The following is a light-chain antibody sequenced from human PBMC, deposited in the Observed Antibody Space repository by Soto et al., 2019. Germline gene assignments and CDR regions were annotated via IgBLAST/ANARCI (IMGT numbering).Light chain of an antibody. CDR2: GAS. CDR3: QQYYSIPFT. CDR1: QSVLYNSNNKNH. V-gene: IGKV4-1*01. Sequence: DFVMTQAPDSLAVPLGERATINCKSSQSVLYNSNNKNHLGWFQQKPGHPPKLLIYGASFRPSGVPDRFSGSGSGTDFTLTISSLQAEDVAVYYCQQYYSIPFTFGQGTKLDI. J-gene: IGKJ2*01.